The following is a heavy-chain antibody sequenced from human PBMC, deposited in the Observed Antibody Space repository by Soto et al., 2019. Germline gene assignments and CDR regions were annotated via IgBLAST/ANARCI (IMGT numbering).Heavy chain of an antibody. Sequence: QVQLQESGPGLVKPSETLSLTCTVSGGSISSYYWSWIRQPPGKGLEWIGYIYYSGSTTYNPSLKSRVTISADTSKNQLSLNLSSVTAADTALYYCARHRAFCSGKSCALGYYYYLDVWGIGTTVTVSS. CDR3: ARHRAFCSGKSCALGYYYYLDV. CDR1: GGSISSYY. D-gene: IGHD2-2*01. CDR2: IYYSGST. V-gene: IGHV4-59*08. J-gene: IGHJ6*03.